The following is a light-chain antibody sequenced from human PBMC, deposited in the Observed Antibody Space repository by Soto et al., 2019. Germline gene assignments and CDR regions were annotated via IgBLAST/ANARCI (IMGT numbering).Light chain of an antibody. J-gene: IGKJ4*01. CDR2: WAS. V-gene: IGKV4-1*01. CDR3: QQYYSTPGLT. CDR1: QSVLYSSNNKNY. Sequence: DIVMTQSPDSLAVSLGERATINCKSSQSVLYSSNNKNYLAWYQQKPGQPPKLLIYWASTRESGVTDRFSGSGSGTDFTLTISSLQAEDVAVYYCQQYYSTPGLTFGGGTKVEIK.